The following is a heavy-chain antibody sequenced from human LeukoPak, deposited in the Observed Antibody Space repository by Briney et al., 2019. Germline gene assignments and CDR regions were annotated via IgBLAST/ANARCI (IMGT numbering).Heavy chain of an antibody. V-gene: IGHV3-23*01. D-gene: IGHD2-8*01. CDR1: GFTFRSYA. CDR3: ALGYAMHY. J-gene: IGHJ4*02. CDR2: ISNSGGSGSA. Sequence: GGSLRLSCAASGFTFRSYAMSWVRQAPGKGLEWVSGISNSGGSGSAYYADSVKGRITIFRDNSKNTLYLQMNSLRVEDTAVYYCALGYAMHYWGQGTLVTVSS.